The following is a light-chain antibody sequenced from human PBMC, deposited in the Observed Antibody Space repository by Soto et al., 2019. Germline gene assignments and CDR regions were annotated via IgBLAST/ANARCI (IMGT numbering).Light chain of an antibody. CDR1: QTISSW. V-gene: IGKV1-5*03. CDR2: KSS. J-gene: IGKJ1*01. CDR3: QHYNSYSDE. Sequence: DIQVTQSPSTLSGSVGDRVTITCRASQTISSWSACYQQKPGKAPKLLIYKSSNLKSGVPSRFSSSGSGTEFTLTISSLQPYYFPTYYCQHYNSYSDEFGKGTKXELK.